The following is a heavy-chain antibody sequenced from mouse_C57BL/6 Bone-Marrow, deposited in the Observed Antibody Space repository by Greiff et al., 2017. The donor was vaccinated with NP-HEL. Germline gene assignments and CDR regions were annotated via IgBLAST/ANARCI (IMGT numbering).Heavy chain of an antibody. CDR2: FYPGSGSI. CDR1: GYTFTEYT. J-gene: IGHJ4*01. V-gene: IGHV1-62-2*01. D-gene: IGHD2-1*01. Sequence: VQLQQSGAELVKPGASVKLSCKASGYTFTEYTIHWVKQRSGQGLEWIGWFYPGSGSIKYNEKFKDKATLTADKSSRTVFMVLSRLTSEDSAVYFCARHDPLIYYGNWGYAMDYWGQGTSVTVSS. CDR3: ARHDPLIYYGNWGYAMDY.